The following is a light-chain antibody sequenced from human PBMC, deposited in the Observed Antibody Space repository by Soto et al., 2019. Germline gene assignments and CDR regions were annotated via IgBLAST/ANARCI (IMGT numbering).Light chain of an antibody. CDR3: CSYAGSSAYV. CDR2: DVS. J-gene: IGLJ1*01. Sequence: QSALTQPRSVSGSPGQSVTISCTGTSSDVGGYKHVSWYQQNPGEAPKVMIYDVSKRPSGVPDRFSGSKSGNTASLTISGLQAEDEADYYCCSYAGSSAYVFGAGTQLTVL. CDR1: SSDVGGYKH. V-gene: IGLV2-11*01.